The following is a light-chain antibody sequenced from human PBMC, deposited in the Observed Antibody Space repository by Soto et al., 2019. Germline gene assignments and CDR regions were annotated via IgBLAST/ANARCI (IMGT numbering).Light chain of an antibody. CDR2: DAS. V-gene: IGLV2-14*01. CDR3: SSYTRRSFPYV. J-gene: IGLJ1*01. CDR1: SSDVGGYNY. Sequence: QSALTQPASVSGSPGQSITISCTGTSSDVGGYNYVSWYQQHPGKAPKLMIYDASNRPSGVSNRFSGSKSGNTASLTISGLQAEDYAYYYCSSYTRRSFPYVFGTGTKVTVL.